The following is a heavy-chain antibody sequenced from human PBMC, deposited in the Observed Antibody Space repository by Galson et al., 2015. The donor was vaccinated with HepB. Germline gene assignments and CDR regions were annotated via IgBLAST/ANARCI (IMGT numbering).Heavy chain of an antibody. D-gene: IGHD6-19*01. CDR3: ASLRYSSGWYNFEQ. CDR2: IDPGDSDT. Sequence: QSGAEVKKPGESLRISCKGSGYSLSNYWISWVRQMPGKGLEWMGRIDPGDSDTNYSPSFQGHVTISADKSISTAYLQWSSLKASDTAIYYCASLRYSSGWYNFEQWGQGTLVTVSS. CDR1: GYSLSNYW. V-gene: IGHV5-10-1*01. J-gene: IGHJ4*02.